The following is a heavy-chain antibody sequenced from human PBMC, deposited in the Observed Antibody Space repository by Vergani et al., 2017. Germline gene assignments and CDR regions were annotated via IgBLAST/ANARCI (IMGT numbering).Heavy chain of an antibody. CDR3: ARVLAGYCSSTSCRGGYYYYMDV. CDR2: INPNSGGT. V-gene: IGHV1-2*02. J-gene: IGHJ6*03. CDR1: GYTFTGYY. Sequence: QVQLVQSGAEVKKPGASVKVSCKASGYTFTGYYMHWVRQAPGQGLEWMGWINPNSGGTNYAQKFQGRVTMTRDTSISTAYMELSRLRSDDTAVYYCARVLAGYCSSTSCRGGYYYYMDVWGKGTTVTVSS. D-gene: IGHD2-2*01.